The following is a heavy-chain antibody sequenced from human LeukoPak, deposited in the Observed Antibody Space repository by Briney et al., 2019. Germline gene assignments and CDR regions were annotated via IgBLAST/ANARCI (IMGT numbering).Heavy chain of an antibody. CDR1: GGSISSSSYY. D-gene: IGHD1-1*01. J-gene: IGHJ4*02. Sequence: SETLSLTCTVSGGSISSSSYYWGWIRQPPGKGLEWIGSIYYSGSTYYNPSLKSRVTISVDTSKNQFSLKLSSVTAADTAVYYCARHDAPGTDGLDYWGQGTLVTVSS. V-gene: IGHV4-39*07. CDR2: IYYSGST. CDR3: ARHDAPGTDGLDY.